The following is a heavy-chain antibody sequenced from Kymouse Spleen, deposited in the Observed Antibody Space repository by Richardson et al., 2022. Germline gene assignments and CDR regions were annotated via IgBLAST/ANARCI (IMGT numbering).Heavy chain of an antibody. CDR1: GFTFDDYG. J-gene: IGHJ6*02. CDR2: INWNGGST. CDR3: ARDGDYDILTGYSHYYYYYGMDV. Sequence: EVQLVESGGGVVRPGGSLRLSCAASGFTFDDYGMSWVRQAPGKGLEWVSGINWNGGSTGYADSVKGRFTISRDNAKNSLYLQMNSLRAEDTALYYCARDGDYDILTGYSHYYYYYGMDVWGQGTTVTVSS. D-gene: IGHD3-9*01. V-gene: IGHV3-20*d01.